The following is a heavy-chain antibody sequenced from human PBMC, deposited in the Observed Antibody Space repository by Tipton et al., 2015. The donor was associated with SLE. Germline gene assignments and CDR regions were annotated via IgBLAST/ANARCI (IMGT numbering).Heavy chain of an antibody. V-gene: IGHV4-34*01. CDR3: ARVSYAYWYFDL. D-gene: IGHD2-2*01. CDR1: GGSFTGNY. Sequence: LRLSCAVYGGSFTGNYWSWIRQPPGKGLEWIGEINHGGNTNYNASLKSRVAISVDTSKNQFSPKLNSLTAADAAVYYCARVSYAYWYFDLWGRGTLVTVSS. J-gene: IGHJ2*01. CDR2: INHGGNT.